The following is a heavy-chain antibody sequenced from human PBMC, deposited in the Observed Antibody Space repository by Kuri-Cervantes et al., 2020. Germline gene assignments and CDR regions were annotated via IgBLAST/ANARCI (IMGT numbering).Heavy chain of an antibody. CDR1: GFTFSSYG. D-gene: IGHD4-23*01. CDR3: AKDFTYGGNSGG. CDR2: IWYDGSNK. V-gene: IGHV3-30*02. Sequence: GESLKISCAASGFTFSSYGMHWVRQAPGKGLEWVAVIWYDGSNKYYADSVKGRFTISRDNSKNTLYLQMNSLRAEDTAVYYCAKDFTYGGNSGGWGQGTMVTVSS. J-gene: IGHJ3*01.